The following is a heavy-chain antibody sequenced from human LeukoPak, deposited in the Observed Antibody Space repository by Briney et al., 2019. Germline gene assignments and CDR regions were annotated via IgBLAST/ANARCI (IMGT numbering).Heavy chain of an antibody. CDR1: GYTFISYW. J-gene: IGHJ4*02. CDR3: ARGEVYFDY. CDR2: INPGDSDT. V-gene: IGHV5-51*01. Sequence: GESLKISCKVSGYTFISYWIGWVRQMPGRGLEWMGIINPGDSDTRHSPSFQGQVTISVDKSISTAYLQWSSLKASDTAMYYCARGEVYFDYWGQGTLVTVSS.